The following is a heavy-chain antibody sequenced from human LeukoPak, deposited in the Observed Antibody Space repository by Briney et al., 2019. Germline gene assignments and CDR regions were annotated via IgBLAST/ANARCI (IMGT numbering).Heavy chain of an antibody. CDR3: ARHRAGYHLDW. J-gene: IGHJ4*02. CDR2: HYYSGST. V-gene: IGHV4-39*01. CDR1: GASINSSGYY. Sequence: SETLSLTCTVSGASINSSGYYWGWIRQPPGKGLEWIGSHYYSGSTYYNPSLKSRVTISVGTSKNHFSLKLNSVTAADTAVYYCARHRAGYHLDWWGQGTLVTVSS. D-gene: IGHD3-9*01.